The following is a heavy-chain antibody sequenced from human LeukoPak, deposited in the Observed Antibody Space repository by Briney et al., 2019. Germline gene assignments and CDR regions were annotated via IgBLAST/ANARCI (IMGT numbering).Heavy chain of an antibody. CDR3: ARDPGSLAGDRNWFDP. Sequence: PGGSLRLSCAASGFTFSSYAMHWVRQAPGKGLEWVAVISYDGSNKYYADSVEGRFTISRDNSKNTLYLQMNSLRAEDTAVYYCARDPGSLAGDRNWFDPWGQGTLVTVSS. D-gene: IGHD6-13*01. V-gene: IGHV3-30*04. CDR1: GFTFSSYA. J-gene: IGHJ5*02. CDR2: ISYDGSNK.